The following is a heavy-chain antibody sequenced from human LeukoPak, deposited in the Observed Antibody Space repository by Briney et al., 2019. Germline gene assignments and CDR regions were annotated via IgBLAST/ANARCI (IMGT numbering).Heavy chain of an antibody. CDR3: TRQPRRVDTAMVTGATAYYYYYMDA. J-gene: IGHJ6*03. CDR1: GFTFSGSA. V-gene: IGHV3-73*01. Sequence: GGSLRLSCAASGFTFSGSAMHWVRQASGKGLEWVGRIRSKANSYATAYAASVKGRFTISRDDSKNTAYLQMNSLKTEDTAVYYCTRQPRRVDTAMVTGATAYYYYYMDAWGKGTTVTVSS. D-gene: IGHD5-18*01. CDR2: IRSKANSYAT.